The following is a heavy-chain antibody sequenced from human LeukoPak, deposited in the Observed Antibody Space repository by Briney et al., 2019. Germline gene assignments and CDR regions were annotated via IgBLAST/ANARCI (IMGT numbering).Heavy chain of an antibody. Sequence: GRSLRLSCAASGFTFSDYWMHSVRHAPGKGLVWVSRIKTDGRSTNYADSVKGRLTISRDNAKNTLYLQMNSLRAEDTAVYYCARGSIGGWTDYWGQGNLVTVSS. V-gene: IGHV3-74*01. D-gene: IGHD6-19*01. CDR3: ARGSIGGWTDY. CDR1: GFTFSDYW. CDR2: IKTDGRST. J-gene: IGHJ4*02.